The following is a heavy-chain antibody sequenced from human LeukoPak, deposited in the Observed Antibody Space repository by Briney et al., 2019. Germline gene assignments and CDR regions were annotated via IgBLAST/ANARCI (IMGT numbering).Heavy chain of an antibody. J-gene: IGHJ5*02. V-gene: IGHV4-61*02. CDR1: GGSISSGSYY. Sequence: SETLSLTCTVSGGSISSGSYYWSWIWQPAGKGLEWIGRIYTSGSTNYNPSLKSRVTISVDTSKNQFSLKLSSVTAADTAVYYCASSSITIFGVVRGTWFDPWGQGTPVTVSS. D-gene: IGHD3-3*01. CDR3: ASSSITIFGVVRGTWFDP. CDR2: IYTSGST.